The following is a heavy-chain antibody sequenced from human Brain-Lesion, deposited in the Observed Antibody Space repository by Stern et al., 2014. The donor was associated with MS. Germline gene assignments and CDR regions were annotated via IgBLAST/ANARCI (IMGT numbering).Heavy chain of an antibody. CDR2: INPNTGGT. CDR1: GYIFTGYY. Sequence: VQLVESGAEVKKPGASVKVSCKTSGYIFTGYYIHWVRQAPGQGLEWMAWINPNTGGTKYAQKLQGRVTMSRDTSISTAYVELSSLTSDDTAVYYCARDQRGITIFGVVTDYYYXXMXVWXQGTTVTVSS. J-gene: IGHJ6*02. CDR3: ARDQRGITIFGVVTDYYYXXMXV. D-gene: IGHD3-3*01. V-gene: IGHV1-2*02.